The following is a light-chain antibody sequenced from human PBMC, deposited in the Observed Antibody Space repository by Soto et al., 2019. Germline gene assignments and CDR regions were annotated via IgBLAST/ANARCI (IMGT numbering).Light chain of an antibody. J-gene: IGKJ3*01. CDR2: GAS. CDR3: QRYGTSPGLFT. CDR1: QSVGNNY. V-gene: IGKV3-20*01. Sequence: EIVLTQSPVSLSLSPGERATLSCRASQSVGNNYLAWYLQKPGQAPKLLIYGASSRATGIPDRFSGSGSGTDFTLTINRLGPEDFAVYFCQRYGTSPGLFTFGPGTRVEIK.